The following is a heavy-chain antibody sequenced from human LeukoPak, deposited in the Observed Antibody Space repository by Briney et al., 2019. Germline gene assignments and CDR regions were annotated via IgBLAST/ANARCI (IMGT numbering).Heavy chain of an antibody. CDR1: GFTFSSYS. V-gene: IGHV3-7*01. CDR2: IKQDGSEK. J-gene: IGHJ5*02. Sequence: GGSLRLSCAASGFTFSSYSMNWVRQAPGKGLEWVANIKQDGSEKYYVDSVKGRFTISRDNAKNSLYLQMNSLRAEDTAVYYCARGDIVVVVAARGLSCWFDPWGQGTLVTVSS. CDR3: ARGDIVVVVAARGLSCWFDP. D-gene: IGHD2-15*01.